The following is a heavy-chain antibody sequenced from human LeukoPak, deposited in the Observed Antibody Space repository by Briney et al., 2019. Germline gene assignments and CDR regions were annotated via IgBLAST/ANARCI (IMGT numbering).Heavy chain of an antibody. Sequence: ASVKVSCKTSGYTFTNYGITWVRQAPGQGLEWMGWISAYNGNTNHAQKLQGRVTMTTDTSTTTAYMELRSLRSDDTAVYYCARVPLWFGGTMDVWGKGTTVTVSS. CDR2: ISAYNGNT. D-gene: IGHD3-10*01. J-gene: IGHJ6*03. CDR1: GYTFTNYG. V-gene: IGHV1-18*01. CDR3: ARVPLWFGGTMDV.